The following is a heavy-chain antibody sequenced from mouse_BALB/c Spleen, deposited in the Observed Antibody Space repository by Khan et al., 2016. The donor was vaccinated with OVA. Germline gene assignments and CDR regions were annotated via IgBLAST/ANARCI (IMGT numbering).Heavy chain of an antibody. Sequence: EVELVESGGCLVKPGGSLKLSCAASGFTFSDYYMYWVRQTPEKRLEWVATISDGGSYTYFPDSVEGRFTISRDNAKNNLYLQLISLKSEDTAMYYCTRGGYGAFGYWGQGTLVTVSA. J-gene: IGHJ3*01. CDR3: TRGGYGAFGY. V-gene: IGHV5-4*02. CDR2: ISDGGSYT. CDR1: GFTFSDYY. D-gene: IGHD2-14*01.